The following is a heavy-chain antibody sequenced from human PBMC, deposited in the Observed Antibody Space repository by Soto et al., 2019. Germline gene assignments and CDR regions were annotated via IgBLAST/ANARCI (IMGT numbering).Heavy chain of an antibody. J-gene: IGHJ4*02. Sequence: EVQLVESGGGLVQPGGSLRLSCAASGFSFNTYEMNWVRQAPGKGLEWVSYISSSGSTIYYADSVKGRFTVSRDNGKNSLYLQMNRLRAEDTAVYYCAYGGSCDYWGQGTQVTVYS. CDR2: ISSSGSTI. CDR1: GFSFNTYE. D-gene: IGHD1-26*01. CDR3: AYGGSCDY. V-gene: IGHV3-48*03.